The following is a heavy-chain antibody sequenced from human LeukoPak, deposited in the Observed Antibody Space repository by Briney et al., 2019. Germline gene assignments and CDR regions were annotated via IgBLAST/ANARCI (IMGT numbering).Heavy chain of an antibody. Sequence: TGGSLRLSCAASGFTFSDYGMSWVRQAPGKGLEWVSFISGSGGSTYYADSVKGRFTISRDNSKNTLYLQMNSLRAEDTAIYYCAKDPYGTRYFDYWGQGTLVTVSS. CDR3: AKDPYGTRYFDY. D-gene: IGHD2-2*01. CDR1: GFTFSDYG. CDR2: ISGSGGST. J-gene: IGHJ4*02. V-gene: IGHV3-23*01.